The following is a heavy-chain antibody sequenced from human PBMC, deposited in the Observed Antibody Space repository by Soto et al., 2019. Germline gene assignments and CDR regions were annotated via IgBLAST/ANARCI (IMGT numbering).Heavy chain of an antibody. CDR3: VCGGNFFVY. V-gene: IGHV3-7*01. CDR1: GFTFSTYW. CDR2: LDQDGSER. Sequence: EVQLVESGGGLVQPGGSLRLSCAASGFTFSTYWMTWVRRPPGKGLEWVANLDQDGSERYYVDSVRRRFTISRDNAKNSLYLQMNSLRAEDTAVYYCVCGGNFFVYWGQGTLVTVSP. D-gene: IGHD3-16*01. J-gene: IGHJ4*02.